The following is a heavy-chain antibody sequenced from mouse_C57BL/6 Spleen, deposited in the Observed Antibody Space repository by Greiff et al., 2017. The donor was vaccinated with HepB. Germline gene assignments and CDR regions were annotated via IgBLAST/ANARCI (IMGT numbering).Heavy chain of an antibody. CDR2: IWSGGST. CDR1: GFSLTSYG. CDR3: ARTGYYYGSSPDYFDY. D-gene: IGHD1-1*01. J-gene: IGHJ2*01. Sequence: QVQLKESGPGLVQPSQSLSITCTVSGFSLTSYGLHWVRQSPGKGLEWLGVIWSGGSTDYNAAFISRLSISKDNSKSQVFFKMNSLQADDTAIYYCARTGYYYGSSPDYFDYWGQGTTLTVSS. V-gene: IGHV2-2*01.